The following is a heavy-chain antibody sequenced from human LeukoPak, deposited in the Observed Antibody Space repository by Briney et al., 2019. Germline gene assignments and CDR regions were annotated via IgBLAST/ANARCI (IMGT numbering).Heavy chain of an antibody. J-gene: IGHJ6*03. CDR2: IYYSGST. Sequence: PSETLSLTCTVSGGSISSYYWSWIRQPPGKGLEWIGYIYYSGSTNYNPSLKSRVTISVDTSKNQFSLKLSSVTAADTAVYYCARHFAFSYYYMAVWGKGTTVTVSS. CDR3: ARHFAFSYYYMAV. V-gene: IGHV4-59*08. CDR1: GGSISSYY.